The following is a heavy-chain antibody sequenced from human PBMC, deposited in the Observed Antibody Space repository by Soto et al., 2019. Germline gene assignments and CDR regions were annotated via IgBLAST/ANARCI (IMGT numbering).Heavy chain of an antibody. V-gene: IGHV4-59*01. J-gene: IGHJ4*02. Sequence: FVIQSHPCTVFCGYISNFYWSRIRQPPGKGLEWIGYIYYSGSTNYNPSLKSRVTISVDTSKNQFSLKLSSVTAADTAVYYCATRPIDSFAFDYWGQGTLVTVSS. D-gene: IGHD2-21*01. CDR3: ATRPIDSFAFDY. CDR1: CGYISNFY. CDR2: IYYSGST.